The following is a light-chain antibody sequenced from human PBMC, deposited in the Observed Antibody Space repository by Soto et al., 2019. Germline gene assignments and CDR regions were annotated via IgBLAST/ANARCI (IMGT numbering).Light chain of an antibody. V-gene: IGKV3-11*01. CDR1: QTVTSS. CDR2: DVS. Sequence: EIVLTQSPATLSLSPGDTATLSCRASQTVTSSLAWFQQRPGQAPRLLIYDVSRRAPAIPARFSGSGSGTDFTLTINRLEPEDFAVYYCHQHGPVPYTFGQGTKLEIK. J-gene: IGKJ2*01. CDR3: HQHGPVPYT.